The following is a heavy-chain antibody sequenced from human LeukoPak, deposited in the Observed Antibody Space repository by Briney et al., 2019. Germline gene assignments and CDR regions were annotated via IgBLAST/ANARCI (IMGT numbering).Heavy chain of an antibody. CDR2: ISAGGGGT. D-gene: IGHD5-18*01. CDR1: GFTFSNFA. V-gene: IGHV3-23*01. J-gene: IGHJ4*02. CDR3: AIYNYGHKNFDY. Sequence: GGSLRLSCAASGFTFSNFAMSWVRQAPGKGLEWVSVISAGGGGTYYADSVKGRFTISRDNSKNTLYLQMNSLRVEDTAVHYCAIYNYGHKNFDYWGQGTLVTVSS.